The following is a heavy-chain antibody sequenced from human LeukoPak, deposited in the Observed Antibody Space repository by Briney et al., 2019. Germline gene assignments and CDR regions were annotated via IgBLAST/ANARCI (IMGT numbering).Heavy chain of an antibody. J-gene: IGHJ5*02. Sequence: ASVKVSCKASGYTFTGYYMHWVRQAPGQGLEWMGWINPNSGGTNYAQKFQGRVTMTRDTSISTAYMELSRLRSDDTAVYYCAVTRRYYVSSGYYNWFDPWGQGTLVTVSS. CDR1: GYTFTGYY. V-gene: IGHV1-2*02. D-gene: IGHD3-22*01. CDR3: AVTRRYYVSSGYYNWFDP. CDR2: INPNSGGT.